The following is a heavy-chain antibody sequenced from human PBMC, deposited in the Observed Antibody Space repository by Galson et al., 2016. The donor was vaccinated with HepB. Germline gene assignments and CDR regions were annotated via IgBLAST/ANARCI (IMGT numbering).Heavy chain of an antibody. V-gene: IGHV3-23*01. CDR1: GFTFSSYA. CDR2: ITGSGGST. CDR3: AKNPELNYYYYYMDV. Sequence: SLRLSCAASGFTFSSYAMSWVRQAPGKGLEWVSAITGSGGSTYYVESVKGRFTISRDSSKNTVYWEMNSLRAEDTAVHYCAKNPELNYYYYYMDVWGKGTPVTVSS. D-gene: IGHD5-24*01. J-gene: IGHJ6*03.